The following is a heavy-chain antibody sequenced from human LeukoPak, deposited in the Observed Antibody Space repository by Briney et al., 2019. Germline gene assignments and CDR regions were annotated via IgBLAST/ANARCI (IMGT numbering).Heavy chain of an antibody. D-gene: IGHD3-22*01. CDR1: GGSISSYY. CDR3: ARSSPLRITMIVVVIDY. V-gene: IGHV4-39*01. J-gene: IGHJ4*02. CDR2: IYYSGST. Sequence: PSETLSLTCTVSGGSISSYYWGWIRQPPGKGLEWIGSIYYSGSTYYNPSLKSRVTISVDTSKNQFSLKLSSVTAADTAVYYCARSSPLRITMIVVVIDYWGQGTLVTVSS.